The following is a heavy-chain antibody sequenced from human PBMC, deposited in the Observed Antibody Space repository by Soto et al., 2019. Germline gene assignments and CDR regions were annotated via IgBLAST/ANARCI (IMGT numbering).Heavy chain of an antibody. CDR2: ISWSSNII. D-gene: IGHD6-19*01. Sequence: EVLLVESGGALVQPGRSLRLSCTASGFKFEDYAMHWVRQAPGKGLEWVSGISWSSNIIEYADSVRGRFTIARDNGKNSLYLQMNSLRPEDTALYYCAKGPYSSGWYCDHWGKGTLVTVSS. J-gene: IGHJ4*02. CDR1: GFKFEDYA. CDR3: AKGPYSSGWYCDH. V-gene: IGHV3-9*01.